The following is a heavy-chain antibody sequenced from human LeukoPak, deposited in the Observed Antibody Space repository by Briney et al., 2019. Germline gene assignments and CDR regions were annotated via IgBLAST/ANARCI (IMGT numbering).Heavy chain of an antibody. CDR3: ARVFHDSSGYYPYYFDY. Sequence: ASVNVSCMASVYTFTRYGIRWVQQAPGQGHEWMVCTSAYNATTNYAQKLQGRVTITTDTSTSTAYMELRSLRSDDTAVDYCARVFHDSSGYYPYYFDYWGQGTLVPVSS. CDR1: VYTFTRYG. CDR2: TSAYNATT. D-gene: IGHD3-22*01. J-gene: IGHJ4*02. V-gene: IGHV1-18*01.